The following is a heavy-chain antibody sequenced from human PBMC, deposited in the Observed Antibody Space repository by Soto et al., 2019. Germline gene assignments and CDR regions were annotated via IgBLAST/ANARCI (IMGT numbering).Heavy chain of an antibody. CDR3: ARDWNHLYFDY. D-gene: IGHD1-1*01. CDR2: IYYSGRT. CDR1: GVSINSYY. V-gene: IGHV4-59*01. Sequence: SETLSLTCTVSGVSINSYYWTWIRQPPGKGLEWIGYIYYSGRTSYNPSLKSRVTISVDTSKNQFSLKLSSVTAADTAVYYCARDWNHLYFDYWGQGALVTVSS. J-gene: IGHJ4*02.